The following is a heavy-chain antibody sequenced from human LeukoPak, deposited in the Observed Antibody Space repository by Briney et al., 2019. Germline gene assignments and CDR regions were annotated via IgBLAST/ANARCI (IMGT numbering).Heavy chain of an antibody. V-gene: IGHV3-30*18. J-gene: IGHJ3*02. CDR3: AKGQYCGGDCYRDAFDI. Sequence: TGGSLRLSCAASGFTFSSYGMPWVRQAPGKGLEWVAVISYDGSNKYYADSVKGRFTISRDNSKNTLYLQMNSLRAEDTAVYYCAKGQYCGGDCYRDAFDIWGQGTMVTVSS. CDR1: GFTFSSYG. CDR2: ISYDGSNK. D-gene: IGHD2-21*02.